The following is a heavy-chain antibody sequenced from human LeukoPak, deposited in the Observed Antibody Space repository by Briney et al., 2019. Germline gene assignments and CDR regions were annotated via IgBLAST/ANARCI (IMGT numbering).Heavy chain of an antibody. V-gene: IGHV3-48*03. CDR3: ARDDYGDPDAFDI. D-gene: IGHD4-17*01. CDR2: LSGSGSTI. CDR1: GFTFSSYA. Sequence: GGSLRLSCAASGFTFSSYAMSWVRQTPGKGLEWVSTLSGSGSTIYYADSVKGRFTISRDNAKNSLYLQMNSLRAEDTAVYYCARDDYGDPDAFDIWGQGTMVTVSS. J-gene: IGHJ3*02.